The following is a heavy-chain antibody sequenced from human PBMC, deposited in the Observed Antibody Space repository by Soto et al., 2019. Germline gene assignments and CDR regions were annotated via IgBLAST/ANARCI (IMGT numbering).Heavy chain of an antibody. V-gene: IGHV3-23*01. CDR1: GFTFSTYA. Sequence: EVQLLESGGGLVQPGGSLRLSCAASGFTFSTYAMSWVRQAPGKGLEWVSKIIHSGDSTYYADSVKGRFTISRDNSKNTVYLQRNSLSAEDTAVYYCATGQQLGYWGQGTLVTVSS. CDR3: ATGQQLGY. CDR2: IIHSGDST. J-gene: IGHJ4*02. D-gene: IGHD6-13*01.